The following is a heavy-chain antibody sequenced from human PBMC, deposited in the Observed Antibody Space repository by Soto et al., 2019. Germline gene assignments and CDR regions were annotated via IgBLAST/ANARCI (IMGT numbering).Heavy chain of an antibody. D-gene: IGHD6-13*01. CDR3: ARAVYSSTWYEDYGMDV. Sequence: PGGSLRLSCAASGLTFGSYAMHWVRQAPGKGLEWVAVISYDGSNKYYADSVKGRFTISRDNSKNTLYLQMNSLRAEDTAVYYCARAVYSSTWYEDYGMDVWGQGPRSPSP. V-gene: IGHV3-30-3*01. J-gene: IGHJ6*02. CDR2: ISYDGSNK. CDR1: GLTFGSYA.